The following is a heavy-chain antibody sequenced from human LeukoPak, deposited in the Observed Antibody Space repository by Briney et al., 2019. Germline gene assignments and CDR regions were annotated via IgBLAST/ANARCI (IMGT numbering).Heavy chain of an antibody. CDR2: IYHSGST. D-gene: IGHD3-10*01. Sequence: SETLSLTCTVSGGSISSGYYWGWIRQPPGKGLEWIGSIYHSGSTYYNPSLKSRVTISVDTSKNQFSLKLSSVTAADTAVYYCARGVLWFGELFRWFDPWGQGTLVTVSS. CDR1: GGSISSGYY. V-gene: IGHV4-38-2*02. J-gene: IGHJ5*02. CDR3: ARGVLWFGELFRWFDP.